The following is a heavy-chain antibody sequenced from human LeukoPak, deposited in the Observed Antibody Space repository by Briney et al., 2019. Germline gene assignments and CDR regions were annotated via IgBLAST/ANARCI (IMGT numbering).Heavy chain of an antibody. CDR3: AKNRWGSVATPDS. V-gene: IGHV3-30*18. Sequence: PGGSLRLSCAASGFTFSSYGMHWVRQAPGKGLEWVAVISYDGSNKYYADSVKGRFTISRDNSKNTVYLQMNTLRTEDTALYYCAKNRWGSVATPDSWGQGTLVTVSS. D-gene: IGHD5-12*01. CDR2: ISYDGSNK. CDR1: GFTFSSYG. J-gene: IGHJ4*02.